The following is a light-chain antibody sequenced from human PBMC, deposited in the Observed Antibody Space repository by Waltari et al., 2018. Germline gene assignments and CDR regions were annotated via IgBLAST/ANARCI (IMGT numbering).Light chain of an antibody. Sequence: QSALTQPVSVSGSSGQSITISCTWTSSDVGSYNHVSWYQLHPGKAPKLMIYEGSKRPPGVSNRFSGSQSGNTASLTIAGLQAGDEADYYCCSYAGSSTWVFGGGTKLTVL. J-gene: IGLJ3*02. CDR2: EGS. CDR1: SSDVGSYNH. CDR3: CSYAGSSTWV. V-gene: IGLV2-23*01.